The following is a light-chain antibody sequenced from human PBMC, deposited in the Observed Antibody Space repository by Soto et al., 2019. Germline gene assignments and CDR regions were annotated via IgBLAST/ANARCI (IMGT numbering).Light chain of an antibody. Sequence: EIVLTQSPATLSLSPGERATLSCRASQSVSSYLAWYQQKPGQAPRLLIYDASARATGIPARISRSGSGTDFTLTISRLEPEDFAVYYCQQRSNWPGTFGQGSKLELK. CDR3: QQRSNWPGT. J-gene: IGKJ2*01. CDR2: DAS. CDR1: QSVSSY. V-gene: IGKV3-11*01.